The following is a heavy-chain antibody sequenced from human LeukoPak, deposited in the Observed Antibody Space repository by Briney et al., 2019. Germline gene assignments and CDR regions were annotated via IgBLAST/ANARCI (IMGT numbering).Heavy chain of an antibody. Sequence: GGSLRLSCAVSGLTFSSYSMNWVRQAPGKGLEWLSYISSSGSTMHYADSVKGRFTISRDNAKNSLYLQMNSLRVDDTAMYYCTRGYDISDYWGQGTVVTVSS. CDR2: ISSSGSTM. CDR1: GLTFSSYS. V-gene: IGHV3-48*04. D-gene: IGHD3-9*01. J-gene: IGHJ4*02. CDR3: TRGYDISDY.